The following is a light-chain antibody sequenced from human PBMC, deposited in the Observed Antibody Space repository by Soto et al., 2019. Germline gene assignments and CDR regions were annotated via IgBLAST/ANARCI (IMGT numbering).Light chain of an antibody. CDR1: HSVSSSY. CDR2: GAS. Sequence: IVVTDAPRTMNMSPAERATLSCRASHSVSSSYLAWYQQKPGQAPRLLIYGASSRATGIPDRFSGSGSGTDFTLTINSLEPEDFALYYCQQRYNWPWTFGQGTRPEIK. V-gene: IGKV3D-20*02. CDR3: QQRYNWPWT. J-gene: IGKJ5*01.